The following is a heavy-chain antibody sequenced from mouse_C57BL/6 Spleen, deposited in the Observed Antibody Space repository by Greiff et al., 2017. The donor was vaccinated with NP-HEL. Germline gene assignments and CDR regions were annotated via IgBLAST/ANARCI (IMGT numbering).Heavy chain of an antibody. CDR2: IFPGSGST. Sequence: QVQLKESGPELVKPGASVKISCKASGYTFTDYYINWVKQRPGQGLEWIGWIFPGSGSTYYNEKFKGKATLTVDKSSSTAYMLLSSLTSEDSAVYFCARTDYYGSSYYAMDYWGQGTSVTVSS. CDR3: ARTDYYGSSYYAMDY. V-gene: IGHV1-75*01. D-gene: IGHD1-1*01. CDR1: GYTFTDYY. J-gene: IGHJ4*01.